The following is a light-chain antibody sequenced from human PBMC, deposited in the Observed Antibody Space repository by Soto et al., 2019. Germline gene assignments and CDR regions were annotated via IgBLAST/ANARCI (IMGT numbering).Light chain of an antibody. J-gene: IGKJ1*01. CDR1: QSVTNNY. Sequence: IVLTQSPGTLSLSPGERATLSCRASQSVTNNYVAWFQQKPGQAPRLLINGASTRVTGIPDRFSGSGSGTDSTLTISRVEPDDFAMYFCHQYGTSPQTFGQGTRMEIK. CDR2: GAS. CDR3: HQYGTSPQT. V-gene: IGKV3-20*01.